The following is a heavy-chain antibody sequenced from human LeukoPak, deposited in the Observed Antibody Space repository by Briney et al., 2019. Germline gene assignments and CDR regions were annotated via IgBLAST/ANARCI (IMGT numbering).Heavy chain of an antibody. Sequence: GESLRLSRAASGFIFSSYSMNWVRQAPGKGLEWVSYISSSSSTIYYADSVKGRFTISRDNAKNSLYLQMNSLRAEDTAVYYCAELGITMIGGVWGKGTTVTISS. CDR2: ISSSSSTI. CDR3: AELGITMIGGV. D-gene: IGHD3-10*02. J-gene: IGHJ6*04. CDR1: GFIFSSYS. V-gene: IGHV3-48*01.